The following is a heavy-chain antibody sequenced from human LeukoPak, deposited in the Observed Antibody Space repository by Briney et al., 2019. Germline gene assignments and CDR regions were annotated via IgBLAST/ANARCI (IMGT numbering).Heavy chain of an antibody. V-gene: IGHV3-23*01. CDR1: GFTFSSYA. CDR2: ISGSGGST. J-gene: IGHJ5*02. CDR3: AKVPDYDFWSGYSCWFDP. D-gene: IGHD3-3*01. Sequence: PGGSLRLSCAASGFTFSSYAMSWVRQAPGKGLEWASAISGSGGSTYYADSVKGRFTISRDNSKNTLYLQMNSLRAEDTAVYYCAKVPDYDFWSGYSCWFDPWGQGTLVTVSS.